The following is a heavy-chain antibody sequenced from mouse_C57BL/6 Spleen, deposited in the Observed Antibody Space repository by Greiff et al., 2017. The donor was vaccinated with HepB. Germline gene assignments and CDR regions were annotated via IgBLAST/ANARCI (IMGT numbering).Heavy chain of an antibody. CDR2: INPSSGYT. Sequence: VKLMESGAELARPGASVKMSCKASGYTFTSYTMHWVKQRPGQGLEWIGYINPSSGYTKYNQKFKDKATLTADKSSSTAYMQLSSLTSEDSAVYYCARDYYGSRRDAMDYWGQGTSVTVSS. CDR1: GYTFTSYT. D-gene: IGHD1-1*01. V-gene: IGHV1-4*01. CDR3: ARDYYGSRRDAMDY. J-gene: IGHJ4*01.